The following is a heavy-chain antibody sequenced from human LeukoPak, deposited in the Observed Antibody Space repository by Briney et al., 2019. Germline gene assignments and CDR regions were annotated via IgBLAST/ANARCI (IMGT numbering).Heavy chain of an antibody. Sequence: ASVKVSCKISGYTLTELSMHWVRQAPGKGLEWMGGFDPEDGATIYAQKFQGRVTMTEDTSTDTAYMELSSLRSEDTAVYYCATVVLYSGYYFDYWGQGTLVTVSS. V-gene: IGHV1-24*01. D-gene: IGHD5-12*01. CDR1: GYTLTELS. J-gene: IGHJ4*02. CDR3: ATVVLYSGYYFDY. CDR2: FDPEDGAT.